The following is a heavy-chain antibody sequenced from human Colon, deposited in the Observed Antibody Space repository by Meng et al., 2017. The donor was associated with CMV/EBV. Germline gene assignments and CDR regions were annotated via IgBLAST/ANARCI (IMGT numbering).Heavy chain of an antibody. J-gene: IGHJ4*02. CDR2: ITSSGSYI. CDR1: GFTFSRHT. D-gene: IGHD1-26*01. CDR3: VKDINSGFYFTY. Sequence: GGSLRLSCAASGFTFSRHTMNWVRQAPGKGLEWVSSITSSGSYIYYADSMKGRFTVSRDNAKKSLYLQMNSLRVEDTALYYCVKDINSGFYFTYWGQGTLVTVSS. V-gene: IGHV3-21*01.